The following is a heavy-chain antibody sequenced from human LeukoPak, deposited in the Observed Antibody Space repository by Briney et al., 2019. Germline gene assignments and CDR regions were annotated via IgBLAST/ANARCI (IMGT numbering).Heavy chain of an antibody. J-gene: IGHJ6*02. Sequence: SVKVSCKASGGTFSSYAISWVRQAPGQGLEWMGGIILIFGAANYAQKFQGRVTITADESTSTAYMELSSLRSEDTAVYYCASPRDYRYYYYYYGMDVWGQGTTVTVSS. CDR3: ASPRDYRYYYYYYGMDV. V-gene: IGHV1-69*13. CDR1: GGTFSSYA. D-gene: IGHD4-17*01. CDR2: IILIFGAA.